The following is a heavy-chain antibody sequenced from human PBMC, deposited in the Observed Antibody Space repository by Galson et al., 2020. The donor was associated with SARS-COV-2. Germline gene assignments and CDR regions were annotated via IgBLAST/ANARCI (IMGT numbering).Heavy chain of an antibody. CDR2: IHKSGSPI. D-gene: IGHD3-3*01. CDR3: SAHTWSHWFDF. CDR1: GFNFRDYT. J-gene: IGHJ4*02. Sequence: PGGSLRLSCAASGFNFRDYTFNWVRQAPGKGLEWVSHIHKSGSPIFYADSVRGRFTISRDNARDSVYLQMNNLRVEDTGVYFCSAHTWSHWFDFWGQGSLVSVSS. V-gene: IGHV3-48*01.